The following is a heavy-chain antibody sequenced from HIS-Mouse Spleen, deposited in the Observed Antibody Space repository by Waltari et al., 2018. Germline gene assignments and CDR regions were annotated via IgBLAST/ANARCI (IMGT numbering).Heavy chain of an antibody. CDR1: GGSFSGYY. V-gene: IGHV4-34*01. D-gene: IGHD4-17*01. CDR2: INHSGST. Sequence: QVQLQQWGAGLLKPSETLSLTCAVYGGSFSGYYWSWIRQPPGKGLEWIGEINHSGSTNYNPSLKSRVTISVDTSKNQFSLKLSSVTAADTAGYYCARPAYGGNGADVWGQGTTVTVSS. CDR3: ARPAYGGNGADV. J-gene: IGHJ6*02.